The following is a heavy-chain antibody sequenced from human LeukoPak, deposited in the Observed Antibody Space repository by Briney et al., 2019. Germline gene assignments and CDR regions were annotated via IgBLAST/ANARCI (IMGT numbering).Heavy chain of an antibody. CDR2: INPDGSGK. CDR1: GFRFSGYW. J-gene: IGHJ1*01. V-gene: IGHV3-7*04. CDR3: AGAVN. D-gene: IGHD4-17*01. Sequence: GGSLRLSCEASGFRFSGYWPNWVRHAPEQALEWVANINPDGSGKYYVDAVKGRFTISRDHANNSPYLQMTNMRADDTALNYCAGAVNWGQG.